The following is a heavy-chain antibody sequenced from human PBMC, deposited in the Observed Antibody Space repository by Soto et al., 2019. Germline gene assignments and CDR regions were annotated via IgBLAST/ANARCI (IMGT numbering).Heavy chain of an antibody. CDR1: GGSISSYY. CDR3: ARDFDGAFDI. CDR2: IYYSGST. J-gene: IGHJ3*02. Sequence: SETLSLTCTVSGGSISSYYWSWIRQPPGKGLEWIGYIYYSGSTNYNPSLKSRVTISVDTSKNQFSLKLSSVTAADTAVYYCARDFDGAFDIWGQGTMVTVSS. V-gene: IGHV4-59*01.